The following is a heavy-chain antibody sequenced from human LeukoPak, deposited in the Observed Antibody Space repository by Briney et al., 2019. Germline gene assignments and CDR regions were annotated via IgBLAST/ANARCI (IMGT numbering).Heavy chain of an antibody. J-gene: IGHJ5*02. V-gene: IGHV7-4-1*02. CDR3: ARVSRGRGVIHRKNWFDP. Sequence: ASVKVSCKASGYTFTSYAMNWVRQAPGQGLEWMGWINTNTGNPTYAQGFTGRFVFSLDTSVSTAYLQISSLKAEDTAVYYCARVSRGRGVIHRKNWFDPWGQGTLVTVSS. CDR1: GYTFTSYA. CDR2: INTNTGNP. D-gene: IGHD3-10*01.